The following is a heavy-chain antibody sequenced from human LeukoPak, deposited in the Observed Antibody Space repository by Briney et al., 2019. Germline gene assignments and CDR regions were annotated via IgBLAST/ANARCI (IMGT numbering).Heavy chain of an antibody. J-gene: IGHJ6*02. Sequence: GGSLRLSCAASGFTFSDYHMSWIRQAPGKGLEWVSHITTSGRSIYYTDSVKGRFTISRDNAKNSLYLQMNSLRAEDTAVYYCARDVSSMVGYYYGMDVWGQGTTVTVSS. CDR3: ARDVSSMVGYYYGMDV. CDR1: GFTFSDYH. V-gene: IGHV3-11*04. CDR2: ITTSGRSI. D-gene: IGHD3-10*01.